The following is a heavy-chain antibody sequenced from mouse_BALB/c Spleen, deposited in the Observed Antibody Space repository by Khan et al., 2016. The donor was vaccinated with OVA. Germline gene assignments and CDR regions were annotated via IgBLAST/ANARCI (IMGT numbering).Heavy chain of an antibody. Sequence: EVQLQESGAELVRPGALVKLSCKASGFNIKDYYMLWVKQRPEQGLEWIGWIDPENGNTIYDPKFQGKASITADTSSNTAYLQLSSLTSEDTAVYYCARVCYGNYWFAYWGQGTLVTVSA. J-gene: IGHJ3*01. D-gene: IGHD2-1*01. CDR2: IDPENGNT. CDR3: ARVCYGNYWFAY. CDR1: GFNIKDYY. V-gene: IGHV14-1*02.